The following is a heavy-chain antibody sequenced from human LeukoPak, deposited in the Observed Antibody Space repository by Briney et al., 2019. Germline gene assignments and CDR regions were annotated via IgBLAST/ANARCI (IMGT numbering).Heavy chain of an antibody. V-gene: IGHV1-69*06. CDR1: GYTFTSYG. Sequence: SVKVSCKASGYTFTSYGISWVRQAPGQGLEWMGGIIPIFGTANYAQKFQGRVTITADKSTSTAYMELSSLRSEDTAVYYCARELYGDYPFDNYHYYYYYYMDVWGKGTTVTVSS. J-gene: IGHJ6*03. CDR2: IIPIFGTA. D-gene: IGHD4-17*01. CDR3: ARELYGDYPFDNYHYYYYYYMDV.